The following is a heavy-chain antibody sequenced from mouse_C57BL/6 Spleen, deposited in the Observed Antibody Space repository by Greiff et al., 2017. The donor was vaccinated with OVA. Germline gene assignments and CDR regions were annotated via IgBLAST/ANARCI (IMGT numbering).Heavy chain of an antibody. V-gene: IGHV5-17*01. CDR1: GFTFSDYG. Sequence: EVKVVESGGGLVKPGGSLKLSCAASGFTFSDYGMHWVRQAPEKGLEWVAYISSGSSTIYYADTVKGRFTISRDNAKNTLFLQMTSLRSEDTAMYYCARNYGSIYWYFDVWGTGTTVTVSS. CDR3: ARNYGSIYWYFDV. D-gene: IGHD1-1*01. J-gene: IGHJ1*03. CDR2: ISSGSSTI.